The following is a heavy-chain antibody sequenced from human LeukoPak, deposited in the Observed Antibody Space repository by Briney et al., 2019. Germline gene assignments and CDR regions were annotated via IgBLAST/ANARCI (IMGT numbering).Heavy chain of an antibody. D-gene: IGHD3-22*01. Sequence: SETLSLTCTVSGGSISTSNYYWGWIRQPPGKGLEWIGNIFYSGSTYYNPSLRSRVTISVDTSKNQFSLKLSSVTAADTAVYYCARDSGATMIVVDNNWFDPWGQGTLVTVSS. CDR1: GGSISTSNYY. CDR3: ARDSGATMIVVDNNWFDP. CDR2: IFYSGST. J-gene: IGHJ5*02. V-gene: IGHV4-39*07.